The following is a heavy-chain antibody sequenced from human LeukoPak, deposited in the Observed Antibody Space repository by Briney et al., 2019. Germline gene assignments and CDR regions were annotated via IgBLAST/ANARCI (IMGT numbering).Heavy chain of an antibody. Sequence: PSETLSLTCTVSGGSISSYYWSWIRQPPGKGLEWIGYIYYSGSTNYNPSLKSRVTISVETSKNQFSLKLSSVTAADTAVYYCARRAHYYYYMDVWGKGTTVTISS. CDR3: ARRAHYYYYMDV. J-gene: IGHJ6*03. CDR1: GGSISSYY. CDR2: IYYSGST. V-gene: IGHV4-59*01.